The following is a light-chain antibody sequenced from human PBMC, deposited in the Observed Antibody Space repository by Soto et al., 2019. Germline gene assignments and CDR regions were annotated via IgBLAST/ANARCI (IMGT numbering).Light chain of an antibody. CDR1: QSVSSN. V-gene: IGKV3-15*01. CDR3: QQYNNWWT. CDR2: GVS. Sequence: EIVLTQPPATLSVSPGERATLSCRASQSVSSNLAWYQQKPGQAPRLLIYGVSIRATGIPARFSGSGSGTEFTLTISSLQSEDFAVYYCQQYNNWWTLGQGTKVDI. J-gene: IGKJ1*01.